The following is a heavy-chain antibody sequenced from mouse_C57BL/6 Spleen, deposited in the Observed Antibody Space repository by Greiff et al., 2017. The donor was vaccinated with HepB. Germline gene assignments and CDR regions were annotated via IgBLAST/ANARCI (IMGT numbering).Heavy chain of an antibody. J-gene: IGHJ1*03. V-gene: IGHV7-1*01. Sequence: EVQLVDFGGGLVQSGRSLRLSCATSGFTFSDFYMEWVRQAPGKGLEWIAASRNKANDYTTEYSASVKGRFIVSRDTSQSILYLQMNALRAEDTAIYYCARGSNWEGYFDVWGTGTTVTVSS. CDR2: SRNKANDYTT. D-gene: IGHD4-1*01. CDR3: ARGSNWEGYFDV. CDR1: GFTFSDFY.